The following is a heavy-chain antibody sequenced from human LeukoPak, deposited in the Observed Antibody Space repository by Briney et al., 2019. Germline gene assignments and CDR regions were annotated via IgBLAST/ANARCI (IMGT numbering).Heavy chain of an antibody. CDR2: ISSSGSTI. Sequence: GVFLRLSCAASGFTFSDYYMSWIRQAPGKGLEWVTYISSSGSTIYYADSVKGRFTISRDNAKNSLYLQMNSLRAEDTALYHCARVMVTSGAFDIWGQGTMVTVSS. D-gene: IGHD2-21*02. V-gene: IGHV3-11*01. CDR1: GFTFSDYY. J-gene: IGHJ3*02. CDR3: ARVMVTSGAFDI.